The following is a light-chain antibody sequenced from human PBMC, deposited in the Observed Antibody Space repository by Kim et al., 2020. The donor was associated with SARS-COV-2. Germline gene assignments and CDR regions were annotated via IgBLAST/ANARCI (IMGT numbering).Light chain of an antibody. CDR1: DANVLSTA. CDR2: SNN. V-gene: IGLV1-44*01. J-gene: IGLJ1*01. CDR3: AAWDDSLNGYV. Sequence: GQRDAISCSGRDANVLSTAGNWYRQLPGTAPKLRIYSNNQRPSGVPDRFSGSKSGPAASLDTSGLQSGDEADYYCAAWDDSLNGYVFGTGTKVTVL.